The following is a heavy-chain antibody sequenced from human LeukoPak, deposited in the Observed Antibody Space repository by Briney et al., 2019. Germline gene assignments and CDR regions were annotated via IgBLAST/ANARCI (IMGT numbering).Heavy chain of an antibody. J-gene: IGHJ4*02. V-gene: IGHV3-64*01. CDR2: ISSSGGST. CDR1: GFTFSSYA. Sequence: GGSLRLSCAASGFTFSSYAMHWVRQAPGKGLEYVSAISSSGGSTYYANSVKGRFTISRDNSKNTLFLQMGSLRAEDMAVYYCARGGSIAARPIDYWGQGTLVTVSS. D-gene: IGHD6-6*01. CDR3: ARGGSIAARPIDY.